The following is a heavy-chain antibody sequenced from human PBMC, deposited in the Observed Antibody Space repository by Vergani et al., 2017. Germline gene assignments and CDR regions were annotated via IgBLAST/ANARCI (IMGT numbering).Heavy chain of an antibody. CDR2: IYYSGST. CDR3: ARHTGSRTYYYMDV. D-gene: IGHD7-27*01. V-gene: IGHV4-31*03. CDR1: GGSISSCCYY. J-gene: IGHJ6*03. Sequence: QVQLQESGPGLVKPSQTLSLTCTVSGGSISSCCYYWSWIRQHPGKGLDWIVYIYYSGSTYYNPSLKSRVTISVDTSKNQFSLKLSSVTAADTAVYYCARHTGSRTYYYMDVWGKGTTVTVSS.